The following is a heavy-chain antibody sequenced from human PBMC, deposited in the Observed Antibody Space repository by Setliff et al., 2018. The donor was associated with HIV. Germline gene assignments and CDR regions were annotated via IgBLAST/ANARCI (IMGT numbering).Heavy chain of an antibody. Sequence: TSETLSLTCTVSGDSITDGGYYWSWIRQHPGKGLEWIGYIYYSGSTYYNPSLKSRVSISVDTSKNQFSLKLASVTAADSAVYYCARVRTGDRSFDFWGQGTLVTVSS. J-gene: IGHJ4*02. V-gene: IGHV4-31*03. CDR1: GDSITDGGYY. CDR2: IYYSGST. CDR3: ARVRTGDRSFDF.